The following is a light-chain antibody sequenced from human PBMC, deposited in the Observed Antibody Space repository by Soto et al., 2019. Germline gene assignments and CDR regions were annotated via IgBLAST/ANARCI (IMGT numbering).Light chain of an antibody. CDR3: TSYAGSNTPYV. CDR1: SSDVGGYDY. CDR2: EVT. J-gene: IGLJ1*01. V-gene: IGLV2-8*01. Sequence: QSALTQPPSASGSPGQSVTISCTGTSSDVGGYDYVSWYQQHPGKAPKLMIFEVTKRPSGVPDRFSGSKSGNTASLTVSGLQAEDEADYYCTSYAGSNTPYVFGNGTKVTV.